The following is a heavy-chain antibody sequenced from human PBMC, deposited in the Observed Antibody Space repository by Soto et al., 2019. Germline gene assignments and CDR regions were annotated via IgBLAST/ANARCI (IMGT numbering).Heavy chain of an antibody. D-gene: IGHD3-9*01. CDR2: IIPIFGTA. Sequence: SVKVSCKASGGTFSSYAISWVRQAPGQGLEWMGGIIPIFGTANYAQKFQGRVTITADESTSTTYMELSSLRSEDTAVYYCARAPRNYDILTGYGPGYYYYGKDVWGQGTTVTVSS. CDR3: ARAPRNYDILTGYGPGYYYYGKDV. V-gene: IGHV1-69*13. J-gene: IGHJ6*02. CDR1: GGTFSSYA.